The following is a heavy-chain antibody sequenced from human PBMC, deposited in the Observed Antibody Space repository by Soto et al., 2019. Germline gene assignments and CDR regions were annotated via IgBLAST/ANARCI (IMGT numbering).Heavy chain of an antibody. D-gene: IGHD3-9*01. CDR3: ARVGRHLRYFDWRESDAFDI. CDR2: IYYSGST. J-gene: IGHJ3*02. Sequence: QVQLQESGPGLVKPSETLSLTCTVSGGSISSYYWSWIRQPPGKGLEWIGYIYYSGSTNYNPSLKSRVTISVDTSKNQFSLKLSSVTAADTAVYYCARVGRHLRYFDWRESDAFDIWGQGTMVTVSS. CDR1: GGSISSYY. V-gene: IGHV4-59*01.